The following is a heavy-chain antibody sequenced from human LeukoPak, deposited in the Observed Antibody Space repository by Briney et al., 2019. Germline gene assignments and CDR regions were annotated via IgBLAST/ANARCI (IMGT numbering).Heavy chain of an antibody. CDR3: TRDGSGFYHYYYMDV. CDR1: GFTFTDYS. V-gene: IGHV3-21*01. Sequence: PGGSLRLSCAPSGFTFTDYSMNWVRQAPGKGLEWVSSISTVSTYKKYADSAKGRFTISRDNSKNLLYLQMSSLSAEDTAVYYCTRDGSGFYHYYYMDVWGKGTTVTVSS. D-gene: IGHD6-25*01. J-gene: IGHJ6*03. CDR2: ISTVSTYK.